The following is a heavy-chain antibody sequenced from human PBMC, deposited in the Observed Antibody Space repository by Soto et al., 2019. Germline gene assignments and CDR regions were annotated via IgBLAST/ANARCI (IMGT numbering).Heavy chain of an antibody. CDR1: GYTFTSYD. Sequence: ASVKVSCKASGYTFTSYDINWVRQATGQGLEWMGWMNPNSGNTGYAQKFQGRVTMTRNTSISTAYMELSSLRSEDTAVYYCARGEEFIGYDILIGYRIWFDSWGQGTLVTVSS. J-gene: IGHJ5*02. CDR3: ARGEEFIGYDILIGYRIWFDS. V-gene: IGHV1-8*01. D-gene: IGHD3-9*01. CDR2: MNPNSGNT.